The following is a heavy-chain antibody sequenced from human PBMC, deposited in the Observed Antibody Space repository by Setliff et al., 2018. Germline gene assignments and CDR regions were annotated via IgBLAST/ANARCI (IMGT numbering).Heavy chain of an antibody. J-gene: IGHJ4*02. V-gene: IGHV4-39*02. CDR2: ISYSGTP. CDR1: DDSFTSSRYY. Sequence: LSETLSLTCTVSDDSFTSSRYYWGWIRQAPGSGLEWIGSISYSGTPYYNASAESRVTISIDTSRNQFFLNLDSVTAADTALYYCARESRFGYSGYDCAFDYWGQGMLVTVSS. D-gene: IGHD5-12*01. CDR3: ARESRFGYSGYDCAFDY.